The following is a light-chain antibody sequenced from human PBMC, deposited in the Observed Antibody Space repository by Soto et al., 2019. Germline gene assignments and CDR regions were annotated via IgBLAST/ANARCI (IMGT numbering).Light chain of an antibody. CDR1: QGINNW. J-gene: IGKJ4*01. CDR3: KQSRAFPLT. CDR2: AVS. V-gene: IGKV1-12*01. Sequence: DIQMTQSPSSVSASVGDRVTITCRASQGINNWLAWYQQKPGKAPELLIYAVSYLQSGVPSRFSGSGSGTDFTLTTSSLQPEDFETYFCKQSRAFPLTFGGGAKVNI.